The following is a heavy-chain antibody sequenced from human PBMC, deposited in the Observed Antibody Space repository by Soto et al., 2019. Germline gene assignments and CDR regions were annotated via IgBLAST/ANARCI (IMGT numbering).Heavy chain of an antibody. Sequence: QVQLVESGGGVVQPGRSLRLSCAASGFTFSSYGMHWVRQAPGKGLEWVAVIWYDGSNKYYADSVKGRFTISRDNSKNTLYLQMNSLRAEDTAVYYCAREPVYGGIPGSGMDVWGQGTTVTVSS. J-gene: IGHJ6*02. CDR3: AREPVYGGIPGSGMDV. V-gene: IGHV3-33*01. CDR1: GFTFSSYG. D-gene: IGHD4-17*01. CDR2: IWYDGSNK.